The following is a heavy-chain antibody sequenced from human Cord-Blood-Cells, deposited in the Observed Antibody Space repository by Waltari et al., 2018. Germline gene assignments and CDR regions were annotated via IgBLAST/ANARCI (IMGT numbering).Heavy chain of an antibody. Sequence: EVQLVETGGGLIQPGGSLILSGAASGFTVRSNHMGWVRQAPGKGLEWVSVIYSGGSTYYADSVKGRFTISRDNSKNTLYLQMNSLRAEDTAVYYCAREPGEGYFDYWGQGTLVTVSS. CDR1: GFTVRSNH. V-gene: IGHV3-53*02. CDR3: AREPGEGYFDY. CDR2: IYSGGST. D-gene: IGHD7-27*01. J-gene: IGHJ4*02.